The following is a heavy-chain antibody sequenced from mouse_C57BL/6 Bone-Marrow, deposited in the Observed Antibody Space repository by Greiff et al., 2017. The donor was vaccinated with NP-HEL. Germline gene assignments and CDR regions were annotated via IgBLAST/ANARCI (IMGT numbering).Heavy chain of an antibody. CDR2: ISGGGGNT. Sequence: EVKLQESGGGLVKPGGSLKLSCAASGFTFSSYTMSWVRQTPEKRLEWVATISGGGGNTYYPDSVKGRFTISRDNAKNTLYLQMSSLRSEDTALYYCAGQCLSLLRSFYFDYWGQGTALTVSA. J-gene: IGHJ2*01. V-gene: IGHV5-9*01. D-gene: IGHD1-2*01. CDR3: AGQCLSLLRSFYFDY. CDR1: GFTFSSYT.